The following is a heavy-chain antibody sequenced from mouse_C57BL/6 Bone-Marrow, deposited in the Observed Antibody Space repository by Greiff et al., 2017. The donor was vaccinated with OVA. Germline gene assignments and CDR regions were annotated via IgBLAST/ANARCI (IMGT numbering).Heavy chain of an antibody. CDR3: ARSYYGSSPLVY. Sequence: QVQLQQSGPELVKPGASVKISCKASGYAFSSSWMNWVKQRPGKGLEWIGRIYPGDGDTNYNGKFKGKATLTADKSSSTAYMQLSSLTSEDSAVYFCARSYYGSSPLVYWGQGTSVTVSS. J-gene: IGHJ4*01. CDR2: IYPGDGDT. V-gene: IGHV1-82*01. CDR1: GYAFSSSW. D-gene: IGHD1-1*01.